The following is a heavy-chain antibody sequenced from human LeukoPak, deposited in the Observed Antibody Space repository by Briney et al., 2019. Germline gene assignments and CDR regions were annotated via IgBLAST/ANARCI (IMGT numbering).Heavy chain of an antibody. D-gene: IGHD3-10*01. J-gene: IGHJ5*02. Sequence: SETLSLTCTVSGGSINNYYWSWIRQPAGKGLEWIGRISSTGSTTYNPSLKSRVTISVDTSKNQFSLRLTSATAADTAVYYCARTYYYGSGNKILTGFDPWGQGTLVTVSP. V-gene: IGHV4-4*07. CDR3: ARTYYYGSGNKILTGFDP. CDR2: ISSTGST. CDR1: GGSINNYY.